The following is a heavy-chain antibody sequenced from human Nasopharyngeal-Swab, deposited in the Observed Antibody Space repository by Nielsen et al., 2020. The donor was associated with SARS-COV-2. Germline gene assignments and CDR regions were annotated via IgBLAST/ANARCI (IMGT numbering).Heavy chain of an antibody. D-gene: IGHD3-16*01. Sequence: SVKVSCKASGGTFSSYAISWVRQAPGQGLEWMGGIIPIFGTANYAQKFQGRVTITADKSTSTAYIELSSLRSEDTAVYYCATDPIRSLGQQFFSHFSMDVWGQGTTVTVSS. CDR3: ATDPIRSLGQQFFSHFSMDV. J-gene: IGHJ6*02. CDR2: IIPIFGTA. V-gene: IGHV1-69*06. CDR1: GGTFSSYA.